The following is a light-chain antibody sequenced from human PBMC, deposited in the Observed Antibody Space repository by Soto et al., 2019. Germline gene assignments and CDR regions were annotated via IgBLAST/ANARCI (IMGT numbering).Light chain of an antibody. J-gene: IGLJ1*01. CDR2: GVS. CDR1: SSDVGGYNY. V-gene: IGLV2-14*01. Sequence: QSALTQPASVSGSPGQSITMSCTGTSSDVGGYNYVSWYQQHPGKAPKLMIYGVSNRPSGVANRFSGSKSGNTASLTISALQAEDEADYYCSSYTSSSTLYVFGTGTKLTVL. CDR3: SSYTSSSTLYV.